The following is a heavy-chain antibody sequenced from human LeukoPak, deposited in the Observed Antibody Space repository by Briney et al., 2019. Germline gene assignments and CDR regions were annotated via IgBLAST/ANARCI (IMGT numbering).Heavy chain of an antibody. CDR3: AKGSTYPDY. V-gene: IGHV3-23*01. CDR1: GFTFSSYG. D-gene: IGHD1-26*01. Sequence: PGGTLRLSCAASGFTFSSYGMSWVRQAPGKWLEWVSAISGSGGSTYYADSVKGRFTISRDNSKNTLYLQMNSLRAEDTAVYYCAKGSTYPDYWGQGTLVTVSS. CDR2: ISGSGGST. J-gene: IGHJ4*02.